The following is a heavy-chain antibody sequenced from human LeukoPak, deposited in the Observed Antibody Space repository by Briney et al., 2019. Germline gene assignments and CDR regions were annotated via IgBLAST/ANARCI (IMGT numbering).Heavy chain of an antibody. CDR3: ARHCCSGPAKRVFDI. CDR2: IDYRGST. Sequence: SETLPLTCTVSGDSIGTYYWSWIRQPPGKGLEWIAYIDYRGSTTYNPSLRSRVTISVDTSNNQFSLRLGSVTAADTAVYHCARHCCSGPAKRVFDIWGQGTMVTVSS. CDR1: GDSIGTYY. V-gene: IGHV4-59*08. J-gene: IGHJ3*02. D-gene: IGHD2-15*01.